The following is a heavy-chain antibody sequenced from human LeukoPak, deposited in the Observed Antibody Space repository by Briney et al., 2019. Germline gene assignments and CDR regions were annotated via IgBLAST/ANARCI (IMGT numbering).Heavy chain of an antibody. V-gene: IGHV1-18*01. CDR3: ARAEGVPAATTYWFDP. CDR2: ISAYNGNT. D-gene: IGHD2-2*01. CDR1: GYTFTSYG. J-gene: IGHJ5*02. Sequence: ASVKVSCKASGYTFTSYGISWVRQAPGQGLEWMGWISAYNGNTNYAQKLQGRVTMTTDTSTSTAYMELRSLRSDDTAVYYCARAEGVPAATTYWFDPWGQETLVTVSS.